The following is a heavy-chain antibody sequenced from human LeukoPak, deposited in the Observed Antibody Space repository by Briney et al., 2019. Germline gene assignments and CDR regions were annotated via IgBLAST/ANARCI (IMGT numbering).Heavy chain of an antibody. CDR2: ISGSGGST. J-gene: IGHJ4*02. D-gene: IGHD6-13*01. CDR3: AMAPYSSSWYGDY. CDR1: GFTFSSYA. V-gene: IGHV3-23*01. Sequence: GGSLRLSCAASGFTFSSYAMSWVGQAPGKGLDWVSAISGSGGSTYYADSVKGRFTISRDNSKNTLYLQMNSLRAEDTAVYYCAMAPYSSSWYGDYWGQGTLVTVSS.